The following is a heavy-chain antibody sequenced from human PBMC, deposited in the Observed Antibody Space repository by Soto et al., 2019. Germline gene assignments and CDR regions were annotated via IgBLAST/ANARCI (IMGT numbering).Heavy chain of an antibody. CDR3: ARDLQYSRLFYGMDV. CDR2: IYYSGST. V-gene: IGHV4-31*03. J-gene: IGHJ6*02. CDR1: GGSISSGGYY. Sequence: SETLSLTCTVSGGSISSGGYYWSWIRQHPGKGLEWIGYIYYSGSTYYNPSLKSRVTISVDTSKNQFSLKLSSVTAADTAVYYCARDLQYSRLFYGMDVWGRGTTVTSP. D-gene: IGHD6-13*01.